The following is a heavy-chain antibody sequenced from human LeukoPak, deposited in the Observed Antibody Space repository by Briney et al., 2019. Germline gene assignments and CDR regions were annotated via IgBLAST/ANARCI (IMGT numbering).Heavy chain of an antibody. J-gene: IGHJ4*02. CDR1: GFTFSSYS. CDR3: APYIGDFWSGYYHFDY. CDR2: ISSSSSTI. D-gene: IGHD3-3*01. V-gene: IGHV3-48*01. Sequence: GGSLRLSCAASGFTFSSYSMNWVRQAPGKGLEWVSYISSSSSTIYYADSVKGRFTISRDNAKNSLYLQMNSLRAEDTAVYYSAPYIGDFWSGYYHFDYWGQGTLVTVSS.